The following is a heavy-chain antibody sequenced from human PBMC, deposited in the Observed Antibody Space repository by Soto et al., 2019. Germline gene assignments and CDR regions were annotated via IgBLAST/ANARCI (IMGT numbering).Heavy chain of an antibody. CDR3: TLRGEVTAYYINL. CDR1: GGSISSINIC. J-gene: IGHJ4*02. Sequence: SETLSLTCAVSGGSISSINICWGWVRQPPGEGLEWIGNICYSGDTYYNPSLKSRVTTSVDTSKNRFSLKLNSVTAADTAVYFSTLRGEVTAYYINLWGPGMLVTVSS. CDR2: ICYSGDT. V-gene: IGHV4-39*01. D-gene: IGHD2-21*02.